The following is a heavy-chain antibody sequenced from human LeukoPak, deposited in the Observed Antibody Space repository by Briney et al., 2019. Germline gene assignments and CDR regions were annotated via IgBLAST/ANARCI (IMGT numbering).Heavy chain of an antibody. V-gene: IGHV4-59*01. CDR3: ARVGSGCFDY. D-gene: IGHD6-19*01. Sequence: ETLSLTCTVSGGSITTYYWSWIRQPPGKGLEWIGFIYYNGITNYNPSLKSRVTISVDTSKNQFSLKLSSATAADTAVYYCARVGSGCFDYWGQGTLVTVSS. J-gene: IGHJ4*02. CDR2: IYYNGIT. CDR1: GGSITTYY.